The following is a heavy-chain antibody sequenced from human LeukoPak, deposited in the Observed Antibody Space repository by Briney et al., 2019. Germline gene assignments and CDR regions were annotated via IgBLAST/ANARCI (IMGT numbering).Heavy chain of an antibody. V-gene: IGHV1-18*01. CDR2: LSGYNGNR. CDR1: GYTFTRYG. CDR3: ARTKEGVTMVRGEMDY. D-gene: IGHD3-10*01. Sequence: ASVKVSCKTSGYTFTRYGISWVRQAPGQGLEWMGWLSGYNGNRNYAQKFQGRVTMTTDTSTSTAYMDLRSLRSDDTALYYCARTKEGVTMVRGEMDYWGQGTLVTVSP. J-gene: IGHJ4*02.